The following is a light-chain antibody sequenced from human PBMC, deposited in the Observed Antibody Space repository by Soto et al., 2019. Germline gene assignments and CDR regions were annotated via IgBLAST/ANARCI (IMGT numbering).Light chain of an antibody. CDR2: LGS. V-gene: IGKV2-28*01. CDR1: QSLLHSNGYNY. Sequence: DIVMTQSPLSLPVTPGEPASISCRSSQSLLHSNGYNYLDWYLQKPGQSPQLLIYLGSNRASGVPDRFSGSGSGTDFTLKIGRVEAEDVGIYYCMQGLQSTITFGQGTRLEIK. J-gene: IGKJ5*01. CDR3: MQGLQSTIT.